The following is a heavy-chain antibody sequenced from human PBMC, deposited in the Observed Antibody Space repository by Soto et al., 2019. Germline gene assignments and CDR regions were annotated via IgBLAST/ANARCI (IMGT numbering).Heavy chain of an antibody. CDR3: AISSGYADWFDP. CDR1: GGSISSGGYY. J-gene: IGHJ5*02. V-gene: IGHV4-31*03. Sequence: SETLSLTCTVSGGSISSGGYYWSWIRQHPGKGLEWIGYIYYSGSTYYNPSLKSRVTISVDTSKNQFSLKLRSVTAADTAVYYCAISSGYADWFDPWGQGTLVTVS. D-gene: IGHD3-22*01. CDR2: IYYSGST.